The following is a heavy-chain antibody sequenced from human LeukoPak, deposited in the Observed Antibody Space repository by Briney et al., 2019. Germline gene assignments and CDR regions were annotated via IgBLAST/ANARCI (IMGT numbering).Heavy chain of an antibody. CDR2: ISGSGDSM. CDR3: AKPFSSSWYWFDP. J-gene: IGHJ5*02. V-gene: IGHV3-23*01. Sequence: GRSLRLSCAASGFTFSSYGMSWVRQAPGKGLEWVTSISGSGDSMYYADSVKGRFTISRDNSKNTLYLQMNSLRAEDTAVYYCAKPFSSSWYWFDPWGQGTLVTVSS. CDR1: GFTFSSYG. D-gene: IGHD6-13*01.